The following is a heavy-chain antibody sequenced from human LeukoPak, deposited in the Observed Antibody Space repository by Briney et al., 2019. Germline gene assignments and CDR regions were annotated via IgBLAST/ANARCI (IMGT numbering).Heavy chain of an antibody. Sequence: SETLPLTCTVSGGSISSYYWSWIRQPPGKGLEWIGYIYYSGSTNYNPSLKSRVTISVLTSKNQFSLKLSSVTAADTAVYYCATLGQARGYSYGPVDYWGQGSLVTVSS. V-gene: IGHV4-59*08. D-gene: IGHD5-18*01. CDR1: GGSISSYY. J-gene: IGHJ4*02. CDR3: ATLGQARGYSYGPVDY. CDR2: IYYSGST.